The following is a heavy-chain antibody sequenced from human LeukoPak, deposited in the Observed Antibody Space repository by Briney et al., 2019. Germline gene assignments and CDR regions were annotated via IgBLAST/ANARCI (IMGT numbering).Heavy chain of an antibody. J-gene: IGHJ4*02. Sequence: GGSLRLSCAASGFTFSSYSMNWVRQAPGKGLEWVSSISSSSSYIYYADSVKGRFTISRDSAKNSLYLQMNSLRAEDTAVYYCARVRPQWGEDYWGQGTLVTVSS. CDR3: ARVRPQWGEDY. CDR1: GFTFSSYS. CDR2: ISSSSSYI. V-gene: IGHV3-21*04. D-gene: IGHD1-14*01.